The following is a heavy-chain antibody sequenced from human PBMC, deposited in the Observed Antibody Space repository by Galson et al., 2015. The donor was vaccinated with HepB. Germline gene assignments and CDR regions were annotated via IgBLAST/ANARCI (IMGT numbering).Heavy chain of an antibody. CDR1: GYTLTELS. CDR2: FDPEDGET. D-gene: IGHD1-26*01. Sequence: SVKVSCKVSGYTLTELSMHWVRQAPGKGLEWMGGFDPEDGETIYAQKFQGKVTMTEDTSTDTAYMELSSLRSEDTAVYYCARGSPAPDAFDIWGQGTMVTASS. V-gene: IGHV1-24*01. J-gene: IGHJ3*02. CDR3: ARGSPAPDAFDI.